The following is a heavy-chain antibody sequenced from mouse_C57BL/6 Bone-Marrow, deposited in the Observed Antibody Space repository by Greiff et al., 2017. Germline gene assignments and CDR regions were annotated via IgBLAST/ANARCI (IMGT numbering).Heavy chain of an antibody. CDR3: ARYGSSSFAY. CDR1: GFTFSSYA. V-gene: IGHV5-4*01. Sequence: EVQVVEPGGGLVKPGASLKLSCAASGFTFSSYAMSWVRQTPEKRLEWVATISDGGSYTYYPENVKGRFTISRDNAKNTLYLQMSHLKSEDTAMYYCARYGSSSFAYGGQGTLVTVSA. D-gene: IGHD1-1*01. J-gene: IGHJ3*01. CDR2: ISDGGSYT.